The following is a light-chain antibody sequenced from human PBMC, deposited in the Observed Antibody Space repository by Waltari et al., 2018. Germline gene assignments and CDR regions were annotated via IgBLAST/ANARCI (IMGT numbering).Light chain of an antibody. CDR1: QCVGRT. J-gene: IGKJ1*01. V-gene: IGKV3-20*01. Sequence: EIFLTQSPGTLSLSPGERAALSCRASQCVGRTLAWYQQKPGQAPRLLIYGASNRATGIPEGFSGRGSETDFSLTISGLGPEDFAVYYCQHYVRLPATFGQGTKVEIK. CDR3: QHYVRLPAT. CDR2: GAS.